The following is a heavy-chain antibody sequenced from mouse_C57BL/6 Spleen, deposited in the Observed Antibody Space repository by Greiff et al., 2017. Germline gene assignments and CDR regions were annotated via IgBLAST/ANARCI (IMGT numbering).Heavy chain of an antibody. Sequence: QVQLQQPGAELVMPGASVKLSCKASGYTFTSYWMHWVKQRPGQGLEWIGEIDPSDSYTNYNQKFKGKSTLTVDKSSSTAYMQLSSLTSEDSAVYYWAPWSLRGVAYWGQGTLVTVSA. D-gene: IGHD3-1*01. J-gene: IGHJ3*01. CDR3: APWSLRGVAY. V-gene: IGHV1-69*01. CDR1: GYTFTSYW. CDR2: IDPSDSYT.